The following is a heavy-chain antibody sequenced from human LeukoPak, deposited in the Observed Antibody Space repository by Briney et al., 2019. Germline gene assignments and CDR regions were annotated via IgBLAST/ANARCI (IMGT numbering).Heavy chain of an antibody. V-gene: IGHV4-39*01. CDR2: IYYSGST. CDR1: GGSISSSSYY. Sequence: SETLSLTCTVSGGSISSSSYYWGWIRQPPGKGLEWIGSIYYSGSTYYNPSLKSRVTISVDTSKNQFSLKLSSVTAADTAVYYCARLETYYYYYMDVWGKGTTVTISS. CDR3: ARLETYYYYYMDV. J-gene: IGHJ6*03.